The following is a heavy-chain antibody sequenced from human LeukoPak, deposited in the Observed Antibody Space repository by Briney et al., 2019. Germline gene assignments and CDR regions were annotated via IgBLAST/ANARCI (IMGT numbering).Heavy chain of an antibody. CDR2: MKKDGSET. Sequence: PGGSLRLSCVVSGLTFSSYSMIWVRQAPGKGLQWVANMKKDGSETNYVDSVRGRFTISRDNAKNSLYLQMNSLRAEDTAVYYCGRHRSGSGTYFIDYWGQGTLVSVSS. CDR3: GRHRSGSGTYFIDY. J-gene: IGHJ4*02. CDR1: GLTFSSYS. D-gene: IGHD3-10*01. V-gene: IGHV3-7*01.